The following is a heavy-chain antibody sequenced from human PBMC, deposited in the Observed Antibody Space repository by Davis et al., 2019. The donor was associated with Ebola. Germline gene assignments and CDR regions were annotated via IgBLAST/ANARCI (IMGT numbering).Heavy chain of an antibody. CDR1: GFTFRNYA. V-gene: IGHV3-23*01. CDR3: AKAMYTVTPIRNGMDV. CDR2: ISGPGTTT. D-gene: IGHD4-17*01. Sequence: PGGSLRLSCGASGFTFRNYAMAWVRQAPGKGLEWVSAISGPGTTTYYAESVKGRFTISRDNSKNTLLLQMNSLRVEDTAVFYCAKAMYTVTPIRNGMDVWGQGTTVTVSS. J-gene: IGHJ6*02.